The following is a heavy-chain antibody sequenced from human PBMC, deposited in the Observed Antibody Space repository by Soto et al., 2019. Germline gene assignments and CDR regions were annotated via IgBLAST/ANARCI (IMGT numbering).Heavy chain of an antibody. CDR2: IDPSDSYT. D-gene: IGHD1-26*01. Sequence: GESLKISWKGSGFTFTSYWISWVRQMPGKGLEWMGRIDPSDSYTNYSPSFQGHVTISADKSISTAYLQWSSLKASDTAMYYCARVSGSYYYGMDVWGQGTTVTVSS. V-gene: IGHV5-10-1*01. J-gene: IGHJ6*02. CDR3: ARVSGSYYYGMDV. CDR1: GFTFTSYW.